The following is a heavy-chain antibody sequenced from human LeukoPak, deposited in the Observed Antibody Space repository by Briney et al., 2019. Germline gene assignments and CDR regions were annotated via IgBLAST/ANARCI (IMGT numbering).Heavy chain of an antibody. CDR2: IYPGDSDT. V-gene: IGHV5-51*01. CDR1: GYSFTNYW. J-gene: IGHJ4*02. CDR3: ARRDYDILTGYYKHLFDY. Sequence: GESLKISCKGSGYSFTNYWIGWVRQMPSKGLEWMGIIYPGDSDTRYSPSFQGQVTISADKSISTAYLQWSSLKASDTAMYYCARRDYDILTGYYKHLFDYWGQGTLVTVSS. D-gene: IGHD3-9*01.